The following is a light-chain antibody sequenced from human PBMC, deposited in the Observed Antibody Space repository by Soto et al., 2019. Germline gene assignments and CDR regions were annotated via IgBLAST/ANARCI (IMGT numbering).Light chain of an antibody. J-gene: IGLJ1*01. CDR1: SSTVGGFNV. CDR3: CSYVGATTYV. V-gene: IGLV2-23*01. CDR2: EGI. Sequence: QSFLTQPASVSGSPGLSITISCTGTSSTVGGFNVVSWYQQHPGKAPKVIIYEGIKRPSGVSNRFSGSNSGSTASLTISGLQAEDEADYYCCSYVGATTYVFGTGTKVTVL.